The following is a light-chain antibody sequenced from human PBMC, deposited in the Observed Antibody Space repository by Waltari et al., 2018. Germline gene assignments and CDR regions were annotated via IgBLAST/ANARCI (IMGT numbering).Light chain of an antibody. Sequence: SALTQPASVSGSPGQSITIPCTASSSHVADYPILSWYHHHPGGAPKLLLYEVSKPPSGFSSRFSGSKSGKTASLTISGLQAEDEGDYYCCAFAGYGVYVFGSGTHVAVL. J-gene: IGLJ1*01. CDR1: SSHVADYPI. CDR3: CAFAGYGVYV. CDR2: EVS. V-gene: IGLV2-23*02.